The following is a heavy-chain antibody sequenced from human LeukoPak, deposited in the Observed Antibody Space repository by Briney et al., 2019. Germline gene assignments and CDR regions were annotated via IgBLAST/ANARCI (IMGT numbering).Heavy chain of an antibody. CDR2: ISSSGSTI. D-gene: IGHD2-2*01. V-gene: IGHV3-11*01. CDR3: ARVRAPYCSSTSCSNIRFDP. CDR1: GFTFSDYY. J-gene: IGHJ5*02. Sequence: GGSLRLSCAASGFTFSDYYMSWIRQAPGEGLEWVSYISSSGSTIYYADSVKGRFTVSRDNAKNSLYLQMNSLRAEDTAVYYCARVRAPYCSSTSCSNIRFDPWGQGTLVTVSS.